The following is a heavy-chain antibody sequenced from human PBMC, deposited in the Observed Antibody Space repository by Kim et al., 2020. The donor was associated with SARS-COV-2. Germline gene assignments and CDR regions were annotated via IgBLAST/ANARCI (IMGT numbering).Heavy chain of an antibody. D-gene: IGHD2-21*02. V-gene: IGHV3-7*03. CDR2: IKQDGSEK. CDR3: ARDGTYCGGDCYSEDAFDI. Sequence: GGSLRLSCAASGFTFSSYWMSWVRQAPGKGLEWVANIKQDGSEKYYVDSVKGRFTISRDNAKNSLYLQMNSLRAEDTAVYYCARDGTYCGGDCYSEDAFDIWGQGTMVTVSS. CDR1: GFTFSSYW. J-gene: IGHJ3*02.